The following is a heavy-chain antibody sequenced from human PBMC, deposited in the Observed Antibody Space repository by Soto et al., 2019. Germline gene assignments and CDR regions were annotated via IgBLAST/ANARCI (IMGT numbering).Heavy chain of an antibody. V-gene: IGHV3-7*04. Sequence: EVHLVESGGGLVQTGGSLRLSCAIFESTVSRDWMNWVRQAPGKGLEWVAHINQDGSEKYYVDSVKGRLTISRDNAKKSLYLQMNSLRPADTATYYCSGGVGDAFWGQGTLVTVSS. CDR2: INQDGSEK. J-gene: IGHJ4*02. CDR1: ESTVSRDW. CDR3: SGGVGDAF. D-gene: IGHD1-26*01.